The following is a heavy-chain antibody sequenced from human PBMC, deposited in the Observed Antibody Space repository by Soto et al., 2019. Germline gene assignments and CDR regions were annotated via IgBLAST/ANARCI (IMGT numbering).Heavy chain of an antibody. J-gene: IGHJ6*02. V-gene: IGHV4-39*01. Sequence: SETLSLTCTVSGGSISSSSYYWGWIRQPPXKGLEWIGSIYYSGSTYYNPSLKSRVTISVDTSKNQFSLKLSSVTAADTAVYYCASGNSGSYFVRYYYYYRMDVWGQGTTVTVSS. CDR1: GGSISSSSYY. D-gene: IGHD3-10*01. CDR2: IYYSGST. CDR3: ASGNSGSYFVRYYYYYRMDV.